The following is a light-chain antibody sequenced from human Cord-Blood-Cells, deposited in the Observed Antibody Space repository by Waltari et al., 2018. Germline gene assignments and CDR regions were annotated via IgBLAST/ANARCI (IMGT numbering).Light chain of an antibody. J-gene: IGLJ1*01. CDR3: CSYAGSSTYV. Sequence: QSALTQPASVSGSAGQSITISCTGTSSDVGSYNLVSCYQQQPGKAPKLMIYEGSKRPSGVSNRFSGSKSGNTASLTISGLQAEDEADYYCCSYAGSSTYVFGTGTKVTVL. CDR1: SSDVGSYNL. CDR2: EGS. V-gene: IGLV2-23*01.